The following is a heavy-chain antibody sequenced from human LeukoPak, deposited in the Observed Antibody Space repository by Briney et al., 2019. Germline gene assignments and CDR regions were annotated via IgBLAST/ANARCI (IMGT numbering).Heavy chain of an antibody. J-gene: IGHJ6*03. CDR2: IYYSGST. CDR1: GGSISSYY. CDR3: ARAQLPYDILTGYYPPYMDV. D-gene: IGHD3-9*01. V-gene: IGHV4-59*01. Sequence: SETLSLTCTVSGGSISSYYWSWIRQPPGKGLEWIGYIYYSGSTNYNPSLKSRVTISVDTSKNQLSLKLSSVTAADTAVYYCARAQLPYDILTGYYPPYMDVWGKGTTVTVSS.